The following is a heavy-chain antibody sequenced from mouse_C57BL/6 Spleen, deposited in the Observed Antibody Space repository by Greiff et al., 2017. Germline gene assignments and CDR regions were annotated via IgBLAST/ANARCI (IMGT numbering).Heavy chain of an antibody. D-gene: IGHD1-1*01. Sequence: QVQLKESGAELVKPGASVKLSCKASGYTFTSYWMHWVKQRTGKGLEWIGMIHPNNGSTNSNQKFKSKATLTVDKSSSTAYMQLISLTSEDSAVYYCAKYGSYWYFDVWGTGTTVTVSS. CDR2: IHPNNGST. V-gene: IGHV1-64*01. CDR3: AKYGSYWYFDV. J-gene: IGHJ1*03. CDR1: GYTFTSYW.